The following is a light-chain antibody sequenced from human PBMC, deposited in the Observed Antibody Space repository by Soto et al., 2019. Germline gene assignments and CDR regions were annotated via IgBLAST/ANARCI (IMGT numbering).Light chain of an antibody. V-gene: IGLV1-40*01. Sequence: QSVLTQPPSVSGAPGQRVTISCTGSSSNIGAHYDVHWYQQLPGTAPKLLIYGNSSRPSGVPDRFSGSKSGTSASLAITGLQAEDEADYYCQSYDSSLRGWVFGGGTKVTVL. CDR2: GNS. CDR1: SSNIGAHYD. J-gene: IGLJ3*02. CDR3: QSYDSSLRGWV.